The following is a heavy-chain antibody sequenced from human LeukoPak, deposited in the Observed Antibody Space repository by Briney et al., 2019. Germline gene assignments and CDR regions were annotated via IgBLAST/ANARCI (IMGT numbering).Heavy chain of an antibody. CDR3: AKGQTFQYYYDSSGYYYYFDY. D-gene: IGHD3-22*01. Sequence: GGSLRLSCAASGFTFSSYAMSWVRQAPGKGLEWVSAIGGSGGSTYYADSVKGRFTISRDNSKNTLYLQMNSLRAEDTAVYYYAKGQTFQYYYDSSGYYYYFDYWGQGTLVTVSS. V-gene: IGHV3-23*01. J-gene: IGHJ4*02. CDR2: IGGSGGST. CDR1: GFTFSSYA.